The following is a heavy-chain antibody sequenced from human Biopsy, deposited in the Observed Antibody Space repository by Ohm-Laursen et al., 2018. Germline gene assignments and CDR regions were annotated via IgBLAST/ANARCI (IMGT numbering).Heavy chain of an antibody. V-gene: IGHV3-23*01. Sequence: SLRLSCTASGFTFKNYAMNWARQAPGKGLDWVSSIDSSAASTFYADSVKGRFTISRDNSKNTLFLQMNSLRAADTAIYYCASDLNGDPSAFDYWGQGTPVTVSP. CDR2: IDSSAAST. D-gene: IGHD4-17*01. J-gene: IGHJ4*02. CDR3: ASDLNGDPSAFDY. CDR1: GFTFKNYA.